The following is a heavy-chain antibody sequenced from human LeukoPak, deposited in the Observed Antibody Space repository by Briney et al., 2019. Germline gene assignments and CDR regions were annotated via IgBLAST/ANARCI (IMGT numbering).Heavy chain of an antibody. CDR2: INHSGST. D-gene: IGHD5-12*01. J-gene: IGHJ4*02. CDR1: GGSFSGYY. Sequence: SETLSLTCAVYGGSFSGYYWSWIRQPPGKGLEWIGEINHSGSTNYNPSLKSRVTISVDTPKNQFSLKLSSVTAADTAVYYCARGLISGQTFYFDYWGQGTLVTVSS. CDR3: ARGLISGQTFYFDY. V-gene: IGHV4-34*01.